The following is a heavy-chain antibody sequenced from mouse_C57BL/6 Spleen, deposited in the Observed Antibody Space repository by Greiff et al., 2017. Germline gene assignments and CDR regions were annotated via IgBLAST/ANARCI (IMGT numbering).Heavy chain of an antibody. CDR3: TRGYYGYDDWYGDG. J-gene: IGHJ1*03. CDR2: ISSGGGYI. Sequence: EVQRVESGAGLVKPGGSLKLSCAASGFTFSSYAMSWVRQTPEKRLEWVAYISSGGGYIYYADTVKGRFTISSDNARNTLCLQMSRMKSENTAMYYGTRGYYGYDDWYGDGGGTGTTVTVSS. V-gene: IGHV5-9-1*02. CDR1: GFTFSSYA. D-gene: IGHD2-2*01.